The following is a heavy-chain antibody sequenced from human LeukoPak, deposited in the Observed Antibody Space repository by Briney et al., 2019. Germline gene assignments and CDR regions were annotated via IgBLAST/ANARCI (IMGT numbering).Heavy chain of an antibody. CDR1: GDSISSYY. CDR2: IYTSGNT. CDR3: ARRRSGYSHFDY. D-gene: IGHD3-22*01. J-gene: IGHJ4*02. Sequence: PSETLSLTCTVSGDSISSYYWSWIRQPPGKGLEWIGHIYTSGNTDYNPSLKSRVTISADTSKNQFSLKLNSVSAADTAVYYCARRRSGYSHFDYWGQGTLVTVPS. V-gene: IGHV4-4*09.